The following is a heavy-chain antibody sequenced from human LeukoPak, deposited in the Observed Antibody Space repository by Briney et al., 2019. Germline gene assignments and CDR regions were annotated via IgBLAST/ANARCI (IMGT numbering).Heavy chain of an antibody. Sequence: PGGSLRLSCAASGFTFSSYAMSWVRQAPGKGLEWVSAISGSGGSTYYADSVKGRFTISRDNSKNTLYLQMNSLRAEDTAVYYCAKDSSYGYSYGQLFDYWGQGTLVTVSS. CDR1: GFTFSSYA. D-gene: IGHD5-18*01. J-gene: IGHJ4*02. V-gene: IGHV3-23*01. CDR3: AKDSSYGYSYGQLFDY. CDR2: ISGSGGST.